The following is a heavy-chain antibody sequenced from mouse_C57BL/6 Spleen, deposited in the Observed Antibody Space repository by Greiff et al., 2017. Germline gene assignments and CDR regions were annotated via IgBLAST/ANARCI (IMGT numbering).Heavy chain of an antibody. V-gene: IGHV14-1*01. CDR1: GFNIKDYY. Sequence: EVQLQQSGAELVRPGASVKLSCTASGFNIKDYYMHWVKQGPEQGLEWIGRIDPGSGDTEYAPKFQGKATMTSDTSSNTSYLQLSSLTSEDTAIYYCTIDGYYGEGAMDYWGQGTSVTVSS. CDR3: TIDGYYGEGAMDY. D-gene: IGHD2-3*01. J-gene: IGHJ4*01. CDR2: IDPGSGDT.